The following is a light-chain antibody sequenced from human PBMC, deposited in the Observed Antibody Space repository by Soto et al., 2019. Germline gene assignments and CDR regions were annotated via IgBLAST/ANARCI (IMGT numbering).Light chain of an antibody. CDR3: QQYGSSPWT. CDR2: GAS. V-gene: IGKV3-20*01. Sequence: EIVLTQSPGTVSLSPRDLSTLTFRASQSVSSTYLAWYQQKPGQAPRLLIYGASSRATGISERFSGSGSGTDFTLTISRLEPEDFAVYYCQQYGSSPWTFGQGTKVDIK. J-gene: IGKJ1*01. CDR1: QSVSSTY.